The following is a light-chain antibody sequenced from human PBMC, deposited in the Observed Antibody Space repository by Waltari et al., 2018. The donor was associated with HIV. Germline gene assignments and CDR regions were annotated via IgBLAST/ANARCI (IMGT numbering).Light chain of an antibody. J-gene: IGLJ1*01. V-gene: IGLV3-25*03. CDR3: QSADSTGSYPDV. Sequence: SYELTQPPSVSVSPGQTARITCSGDALQKQYAYWYQQKPGQAPLLVIYKDNERPSGIPELFSGSSSGTTVTLTISGVHTEDEAYYYCQSADSTGSYPDVFGTGTKVTVL. CDR1: ALQKQY. CDR2: KDN.